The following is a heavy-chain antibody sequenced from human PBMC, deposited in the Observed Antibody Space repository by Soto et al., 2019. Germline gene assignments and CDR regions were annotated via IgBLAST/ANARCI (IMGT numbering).Heavy chain of an antibody. Sequence: QVQLVPSGAEVKKPGSSVKVSCKASGGTFSTYAISWVRQAPGQGLEWMGRIIPMFATANYAQKFQGRVTITADDFTNTVYMEVSSLRSEDTAGYYCATGTPNFGAAVDHWGQGTLVTVSS. V-gene: IGHV1-69*01. CDR2: IIPMFATA. J-gene: IGHJ4*02. D-gene: IGHD3-16*01. CDR1: GGTFSTYA. CDR3: ATGTPNFGAAVDH.